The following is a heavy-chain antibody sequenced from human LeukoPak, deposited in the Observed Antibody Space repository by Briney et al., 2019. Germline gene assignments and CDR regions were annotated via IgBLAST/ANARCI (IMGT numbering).Heavy chain of an antibody. CDR1: GGTFSSYA. D-gene: IGHD2/OR15-2a*01. J-gene: IGHJ3*02. CDR3: ARDGYFPRYDAFDI. CDR2: IIPIFGTA. Sequence: SVKVSCKASGGTFSSYAISWVRQAPGQGLEWMGGIIPIFGTANYAQKFQGRVTITADKSTSTAYMELSSLRPEDTAVYYCARDGYFPRYDAFDIWGQGTMVTVSS. V-gene: IGHV1-69*06.